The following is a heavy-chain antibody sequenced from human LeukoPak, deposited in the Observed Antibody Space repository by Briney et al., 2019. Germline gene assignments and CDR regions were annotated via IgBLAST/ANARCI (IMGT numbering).Heavy chain of an antibody. D-gene: IGHD3-3*01. Sequence: ASVKVSCKASGYTFTSYYMHWVRQAPGQGLEWMGIINPSGGSTSYAQKFQGRVTMTRDTSTSTVYMELSSLRSEDTAVYYCARESPPTVDDFWSGYYLGDPNWFDPWGQGTLVTVSS. CDR1: GYTFTSYY. CDR2: INPSGGST. V-gene: IGHV1-46*01. CDR3: ARESPPTVDDFWSGYYLGDPNWFDP. J-gene: IGHJ5*02.